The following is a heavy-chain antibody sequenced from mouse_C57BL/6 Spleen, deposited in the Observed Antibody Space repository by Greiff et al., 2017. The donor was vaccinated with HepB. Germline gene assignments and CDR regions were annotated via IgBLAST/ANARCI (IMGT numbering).Heavy chain of an antibody. CDR3: ARSYGNSLDY. Sequence: QVHVKQPGAELVRPGTSVKLSCKASGYTFTSYWMHWVKQRPGQGLEWIGVIDPSDSYTNYNQKFKGKATLTVDTSSSTAYMQLSSLTSEDSAVYYCARSYGNSLDYWGQGTTLTVSS. CDR2: IDPSDSYT. CDR1: GYTFTSYW. D-gene: IGHD2-10*02. J-gene: IGHJ2*01. V-gene: IGHV1-59*01.